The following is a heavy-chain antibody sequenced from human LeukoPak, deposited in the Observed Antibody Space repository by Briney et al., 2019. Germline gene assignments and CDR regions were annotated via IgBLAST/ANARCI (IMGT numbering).Heavy chain of an antibody. D-gene: IGHD6-13*01. CDR3: AKGLYSSSWYYFDY. CDR2: ISWNSGSI. CDR1: GFTFVDYA. V-gene: IGHV3-9*01. J-gene: IGHJ4*02. Sequence: PGRSLRLSCAASGFTFVDYAMHWVRQAPGKGLEWVSGISWNSGSITYADSVKGRFTISRDNAKNSLYLQMHSLRAEDTALYYCAKGLYSSSWYYFDYWGQGTLVTVSS.